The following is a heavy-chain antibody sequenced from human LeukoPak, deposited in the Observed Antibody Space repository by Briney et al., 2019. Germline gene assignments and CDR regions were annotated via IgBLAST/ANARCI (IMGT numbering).Heavy chain of an antibody. D-gene: IGHD2-15*01. J-gene: IGHJ5*02. CDR1: GFTFSDYD. V-gene: IGHV3-30-3*02. CDR2: ISYDGSNK. Sequence: PGGSLRLSCVGSGFTFSDYDMHWVRQAPGKGLEWVAFISYDGSNKYYADSVKGRFTISRDNSKNTLYLQMNSLRAEDTAVYYCAKLVGVFSGAPGLNWFDPWGQGTLVTVSS. CDR3: AKLVGVFSGAPGLNWFDP.